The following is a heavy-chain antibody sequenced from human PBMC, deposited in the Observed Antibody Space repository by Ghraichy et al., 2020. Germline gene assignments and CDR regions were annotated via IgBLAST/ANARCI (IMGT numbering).Heavy chain of an antibody. J-gene: IGHJ6*02. Sequence: GGSLRLSCAASGFTFSDYYMTWIRQAPGKGLEWVSYISGIGSSEYYADSVKGRFTISRDNAKSSLYLQMNNLGADDTAIYYCARAGKNHAPVSGSKPYYGLDVWGPGTTVTVSS. D-gene: IGHD6-19*01. CDR2: ISGIGSSE. CDR3: ARAGKNHAPVSGSKPYYGLDV. CDR1: GFTFSDYY. V-gene: IGHV3-11*01.